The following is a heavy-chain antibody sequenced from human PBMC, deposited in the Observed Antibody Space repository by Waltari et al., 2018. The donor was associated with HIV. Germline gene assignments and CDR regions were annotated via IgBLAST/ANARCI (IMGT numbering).Heavy chain of an antibody. CDR1: GFNFNQYW. Sequence: EVQLVESGGGLVQPGGSLRLSCAASGFNFNQYWMHGVRQAPGKGLEWVSRVISEGTGMNDAESVRGRFTISRDNAKNKLYLQMDSLRVDDTAVYYCTTPPATTYLTYWGQGTLVSVSS. D-gene: IGHD3-9*01. CDR2: VISEGTGM. CDR3: TTPPATTYLTY. V-gene: IGHV3-74*01. J-gene: IGHJ4*02.